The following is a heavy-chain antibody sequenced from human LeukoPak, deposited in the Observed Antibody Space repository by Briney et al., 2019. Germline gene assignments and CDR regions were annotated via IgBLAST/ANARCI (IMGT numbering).Heavy chain of an antibody. CDR3: ARSPPVATTGDFDY. J-gene: IGHJ4*02. D-gene: IGHD5-12*01. CDR1: GYTFTSYA. CDR2: INAGNGNT. V-gene: IGHV1-3*01. Sequence: GASVKVSCKASGYTFTSYAMHWVRQAPGQRLEWMGWINAGNGNTEYSQKFQGRVTITRDTSASTAYMELSSLRSEDTAVYYCARSPPVATTGDFDYWGQGTLVTVSS.